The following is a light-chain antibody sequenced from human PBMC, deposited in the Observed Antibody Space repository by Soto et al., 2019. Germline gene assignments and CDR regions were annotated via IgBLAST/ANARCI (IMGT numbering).Light chain of an antibody. CDR1: QGISNY. Sequence: DIQMTQSPSSLSASVGDRVTITCRASQGISNYLAWSQQKPGKVPKLLIYAASTLQSGVPSQFSGRGSGTDFTLNISSLQPEDVATYYCQKYNSASKTFGHGTKVEIK. V-gene: IGKV1-27*01. J-gene: IGKJ1*01. CDR3: QKYNSASKT. CDR2: AAS.